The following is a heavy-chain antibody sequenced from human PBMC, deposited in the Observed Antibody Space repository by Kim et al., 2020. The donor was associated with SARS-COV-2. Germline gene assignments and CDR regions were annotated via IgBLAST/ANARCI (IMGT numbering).Heavy chain of an antibody. D-gene: IGHD3-3*01. Sequence: DSVKGRFTIARDDAKNSLDLQRNSVRAEDTAVYYCAGGSPFGVVIMYNDYWGQGTLVSVSS. J-gene: IGHJ4*02. CDR3: AGGSPFGVVIMYNDY. V-gene: IGHV3-11*06.